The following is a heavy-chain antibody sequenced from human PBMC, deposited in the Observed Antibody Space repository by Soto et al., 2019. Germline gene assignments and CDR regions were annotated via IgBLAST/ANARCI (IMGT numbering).Heavy chain of an antibody. J-gene: IGHJ6*02. CDR1: GFTFSSYG. Sequence: QVQLVESGGGVVQPGRSLRLSCAASGFTFSSYGMHWVRQAPGKGLEWVAVISYDGSNKYYADSVKGRFTISRDNSKNTLYLQMNSLRGEDTAVYYCAKDAGEIVVVITTDYYYYGMDVWGQGTTVTVSS. D-gene: IGHD3-22*01. CDR2: ISYDGSNK. CDR3: AKDAGEIVVVITTDYYYYGMDV. V-gene: IGHV3-30*18.